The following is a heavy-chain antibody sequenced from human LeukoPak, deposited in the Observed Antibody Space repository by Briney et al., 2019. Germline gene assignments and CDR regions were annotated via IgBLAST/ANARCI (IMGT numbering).Heavy chain of an antibody. CDR2: IYYSGTT. V-gene: IGHV4-39*07. J-gene: IGHJ3*02. CDR3: ARVRSGSYLGSGYDAFDI. D-gene: IGHD1-26*01. Sequence: SETLSLTCTVSGGSISGSSYYWAWIRQPPGKGLEWIGSIYYSGTTYYNPSLESRVTISVDTSKNQFSLKVTSVTAADTAVYYCARVRSGSYLGSGYDAFDIWGQGTMVTVSS. CDR1: GGSISGSSYY.